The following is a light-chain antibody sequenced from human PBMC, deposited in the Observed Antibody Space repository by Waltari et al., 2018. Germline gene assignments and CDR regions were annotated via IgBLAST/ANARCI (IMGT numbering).Light chain of an antibody. CDR3: MQGTHRPWT. CDR1: QSLVSSDGNTY. J-gene: IGKJ1*01. V-gene: IGKV2-30*01. CDR2: KVS. Sequence: GVMTQSPPPLPVTLGQPASIPFRSSQSLVSSDGNTYFNWFQQRPGQSPRRLVYKVSNRDSGVPDRFSGSGSGKDFTLRISRVEAEDVGVYYCMQGTHRPWTFGQGTKVQI.